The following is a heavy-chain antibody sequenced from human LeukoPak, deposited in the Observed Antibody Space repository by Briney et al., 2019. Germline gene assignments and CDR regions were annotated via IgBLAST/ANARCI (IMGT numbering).Heavy chain of an antibody. CDR2: IKQDGSEK. CDR3: AKALIVVVPAAHEAFDI. CDR1: GFTFSIYC. J-gene: IGHJ3*02. D-gene: IGHD2-2*01. Sequence: PGGSLRLSCAASGFTFSIYCMSWVRQAPGKGLEWVANIKQDGSEKYYADSVKGRFTISRDNSKNTLYLQMNSLRAEDTAVYYCAKALIVVVPAAHEAFDIWGQGTMVTVSS. V-gene: IGHV3-7*03.